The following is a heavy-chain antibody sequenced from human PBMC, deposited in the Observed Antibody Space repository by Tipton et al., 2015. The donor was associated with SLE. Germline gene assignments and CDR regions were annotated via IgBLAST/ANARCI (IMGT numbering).Heavy chain of an antibody. CDR2: IYGSGST. D-gene: IGHD2-21*02. CDR3: AGRGDLVVVTAYLDY. CDR1: GDSISGHY. J-gene: IGHJ4*02. V-gene: IGHV4-59*11. Sequence: TLSLTCTVSGDSISGHYRSWIRQPPGKGLEWIGYIYGSGSTSYNPSLKSRVTISEDTSKNQFSLKLSSVTAADTAVYYCAGRGDLVVVTAYLDYWGQGTLVTVSS.